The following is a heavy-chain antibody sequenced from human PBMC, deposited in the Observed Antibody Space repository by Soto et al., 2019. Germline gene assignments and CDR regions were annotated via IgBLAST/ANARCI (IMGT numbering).Heavy chain of an antibody. V-gene: IGHV3-30-3*01. D-gene: IGHD2-2*02. CDR3: ARDNRDCSSFNCYNPGRVFGLDV. CDR1: GFTFNNYN. J-gene: IGHJ6*02. Sequence: GGSLRLSCAASGFTFNNYNLHWVRQAPGNSLESVAVISFDGTTDYYADSVKGRFTVSRDNSKNTLSLQMDSLRPEDTAVYYCARDNRDCSSFNCYNPGRVFGLDVWGQGTTVTVSS. CDR2: ISFDGTTD.